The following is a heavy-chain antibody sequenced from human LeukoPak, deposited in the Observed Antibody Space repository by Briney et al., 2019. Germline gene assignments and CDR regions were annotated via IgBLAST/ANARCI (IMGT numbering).Heavy chain of an antibody. Sequence: GGSLRLSCAGPGFIFGTTSMSWVRQTPGKGLEWVASINYDGSEKYYVGSVEGRFTISRDTAKKSLFLQMNSLRAEDTAIYYCTRDQHWGQGTLVTVSS. CDR1: GFIFGTTS. J-gene: IGHJ1*01. CDR3: TRDQH. V-gene: IGHV3-7*01. CDR2: INYDGSEK.